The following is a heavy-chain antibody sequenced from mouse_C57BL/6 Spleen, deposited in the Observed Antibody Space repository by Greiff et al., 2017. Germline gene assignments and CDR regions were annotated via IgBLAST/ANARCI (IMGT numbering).Heavy chain of an antibody. J-gene: IGHJ4*01. D-gene: IGHD4-1*01. CDR2: ISNGGGST. Sequence: EVQLVESGGGLVQPGGSLKLSCAASGFTFSDYYMYWVRQTPEKRLEWVAYISNGGGSTYYPDTVKGRFTISRDNAKNTLYLQMSRLKSEDTAMYYCARGTGTYYAMDYWGQGTSVTVSS. CDR3: ARGTGTYYAMDY. CDR1: GFTFSDYY. V-gene: IGHV5-12*01.